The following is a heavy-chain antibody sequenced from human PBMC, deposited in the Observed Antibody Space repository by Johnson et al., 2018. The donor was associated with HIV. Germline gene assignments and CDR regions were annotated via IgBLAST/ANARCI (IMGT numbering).Heavy chain of an antibody. CDR3: AKDLGAAELTPDVFDL. D-gene: IGHD1-7*01. J-gene: IGHJ3*01. Sequence: VQLVESGGGVVQPGRSLRLSCAASGFPFSSYGMHWVRQAPGKGLEWVAVISFDGSDKYYADSVKGRFTISRDNSKNTLYLQMNSLRIDDTGVYYCAKDLGAAELTPDVFDLWGQGTMVTVSS. CDR1: GFPFSSYG. V-gene: IGHV3-30*18. CDR2: ISFDGSDK.